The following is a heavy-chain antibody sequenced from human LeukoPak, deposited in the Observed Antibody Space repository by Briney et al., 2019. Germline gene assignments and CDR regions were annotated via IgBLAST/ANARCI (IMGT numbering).Heavy chain of an antibody. D-gene: IGHD2-21*01. CDR1: GFTFSNYG. J-gene: IGHJ3*02. V-gene: IGHV3-23*01. CDR3: AREQGAGDFDI. CDR2: ISGSGGST. Sequence: GGSLRLSCAASGFTFSNYGMSWVRQAPGKGLEWVSAISGSGGSTYYADSVKGRFTISRDNSKNTLYLQMNSLRAEDTAVYYCAREQGAGDFDIWGQGTMVTVSS.